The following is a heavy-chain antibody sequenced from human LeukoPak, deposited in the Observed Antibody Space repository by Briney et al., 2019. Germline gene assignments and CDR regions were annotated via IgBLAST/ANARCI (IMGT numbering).Heavy chain of an antibody. CDR1: GGSISSYY. J-gene: IGHJ6*03. CDR3: AGSLVTMVRGVMITHYYYMDV. CDR2: IYYSGST. D-gene: IGHD3-10*01. V-gene: IGHV4-59*01. Sequence: SETLSLTCTVSGGSISSYYWSWLRQPPGKGLEWGGYIYYSGSTNYNPSLNSRVTISVDTSKNQSSLRLGSVTAADTAVYFCAGSLVTMVRGVMITHYYYMDVWGKGTTVTVSS.